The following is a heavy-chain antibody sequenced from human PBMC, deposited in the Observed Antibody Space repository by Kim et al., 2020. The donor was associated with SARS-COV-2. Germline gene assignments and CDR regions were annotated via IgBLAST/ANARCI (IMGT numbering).Heavy chain of an antibody. CDR3: ARGLKAGYSSSWYVVYYYG. CDR1: GGSFSGYY. V-gene: IGHV4-34*01. Sequence: SETLSLTCAVYGGSFSGYYWSWIRQPPGKGLEWIGEINHSGSTNYNPSLKSRVTISVDTSKNQFSLKLSSVTAADTAVYYCARGLKAGYSSSWYVVYYYG. D-gene: IGHD6-13*01. J-gene: IGHJ6*01. CDR2: INHSGST.